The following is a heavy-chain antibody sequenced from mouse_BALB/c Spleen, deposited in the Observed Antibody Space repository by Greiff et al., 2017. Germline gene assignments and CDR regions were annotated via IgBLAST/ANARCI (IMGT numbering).Heavy chain of an antibody. CDR3: ARPEWYYFDY. V-gene: IGHV5-12-1*01. CDR2: ISSGGGST. J-gene: IGHJ2*01. CDR1: GFAFSSYD. Sequence: EVQGVESGGGLVKPGGSLKLSCAASGFAFSSYDMSWVRQTPEKRLEWVAYISSGGGSTYYPDTVKGRFTISRDNAKNTLYLQMSSLKSEDTAMYYCARPEWYYFDYWGQGTTLTVSS. D-gene: IGHD1-3*01.